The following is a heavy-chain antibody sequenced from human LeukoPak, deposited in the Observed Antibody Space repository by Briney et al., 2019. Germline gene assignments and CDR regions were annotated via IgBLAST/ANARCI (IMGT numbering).Heavy chain of an antibody. CDR2: IHPNSGAT. D-gene: IGHD2-8*01. J-gene: IGHJ4*02. V-gene: IGHV1-2*02. CDR1: GYTFTAYY. CDR3: ARFPYCTNGVCFPFDY. Sequence: ASVKVSCKASGYTFTAYYMHWVRQAPGQGLEWMGWIHPNSGATNYAQNFQGRVTMTRDTSISTAYMELSRLRSDDTAVYYCARFPYCTNGVCFPFDYWGQGTLVTVSS.